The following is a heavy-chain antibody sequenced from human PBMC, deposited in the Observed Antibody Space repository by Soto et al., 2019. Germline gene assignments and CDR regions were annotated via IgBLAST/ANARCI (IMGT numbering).Heavy chain of an antibody. CDR2: ISYDGSNK. CDR1: GFTFSSYA. CDR3: ADSSSSFYYYYGMDV. Sequence: GGSLRLSCAASGFTFSSYAMHWVRQAPGKGLEWVAVISYDGSNKYYADSVKGRFTISRDNSKNTLYLQMNSLRAEDTAVYYCADSSSSFYYYYGMDVWGQGTTVTVSS. J-gene: IGHJ6*02. D-gene: IGHD6-6*01. V-gene: IGHV3-30-3*01.